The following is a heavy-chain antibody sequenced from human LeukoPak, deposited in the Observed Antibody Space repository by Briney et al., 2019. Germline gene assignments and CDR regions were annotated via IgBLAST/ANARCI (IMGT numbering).Heavy chain of an antibody. Sequence: PSETLSLTCAVSGGSISSGGYSWSWIRQPPGKGLEWIGYIYHSGSTYYNPSLKSRVTISVDTSKNQFSLKLSSVTAADTAVYYCARASYSRAFDYWGQGTLVTVST. CDR2: IYHSGST. V-gene: IGHV4-30-2*01. J-gene: IGHJ4*02. D-gene: IGHD4-11*01. CDR1: GGSISSGGYS. CDR3: ARASYSRAFDY.